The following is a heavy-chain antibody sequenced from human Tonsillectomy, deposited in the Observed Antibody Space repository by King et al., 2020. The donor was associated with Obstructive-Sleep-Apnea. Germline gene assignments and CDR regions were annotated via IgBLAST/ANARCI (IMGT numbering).Heavy chain of an antibody. D-gene: IGHD3/OR15-3a*01. V-gene: IGHV4-39*07. CDR1: GGSIKNNNYY. J-gene: IGHJ4*02. CDR2: IFYSGST. CDR3: ARVNFDFWTGYAYYFDY. Sequence: QLQESGPGLVKPSETLSLTCTVSGGSIKNNNYYWGWIRQPPGKGLEWIGSIFYSGSTYYNPSLKSRVSISVDTSKNHFSLKLSSVTAADTAVYYCARVNFDFWTGYAYYFDYWGQGTLVTVSS.